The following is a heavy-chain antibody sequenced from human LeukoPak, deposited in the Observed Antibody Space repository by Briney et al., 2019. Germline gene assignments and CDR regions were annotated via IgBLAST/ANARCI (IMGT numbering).Heavy chain of an antibody. CDR1: GYNFTTFS. Sequence: ASVKVSCKASGYNFTTFSIAWVRQAPGQGLESMGWINANNGKTHYAQKFHDRVTMTTDASTNTAYMELRGLKSDDTAMYYCSRDSTFGAAVDFNFWGQGTLVTVSS. D-gene: IGHD3-16*01. CDR3: SRDSTFGAAVDFNF. J-gene: IGHJ4*02. V-gene: IGHV1-18*01. CDR2: INANNGKT.